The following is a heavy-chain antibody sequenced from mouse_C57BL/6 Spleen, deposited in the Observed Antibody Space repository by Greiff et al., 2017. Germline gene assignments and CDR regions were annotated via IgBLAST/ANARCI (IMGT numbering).Heavy chain of an antibody. CDR2: IYPGDGDT. J-gene: IGHJ1*03. V-gene: IGHV1-82*01. Sequence: VKLVESGPELVKPGASVKISCKASGYAFSSSWMNWVKQRPGKGLEWIGRIYPGDGDTNYNGKFKGKATLTADKSSSTAYMQLSSLTSEDSAVYFCARWYYGSSNWYFDVWGTGTTVTVSS. D-gene: IGHD1-1*01. CDR1: GYAFSSSW. CDR3: ARWYYGSSNWYFDV.